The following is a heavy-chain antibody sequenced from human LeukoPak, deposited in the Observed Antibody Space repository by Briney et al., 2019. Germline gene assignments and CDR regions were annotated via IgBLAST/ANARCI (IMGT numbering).Heavy chain of an antibody. CDR2: ISAYNGLT. CDR3: ARDLLTDFVFYASGPPWFDP. V-gene: IGHV1-18*01. CDR1: GYTFTNYG. D-gene: IGHD3-10*01. J-gene: IGHJ5*02. Sequence: ASVKVSCKASGYTFTNYGITWVRQAPGQGLEWMGWISAYNGLTSYAQKFQDRVTMTTDTSTSTDYMELRSLRSDDTAVYYCARDLLTDFVFYASGPPWFDPWGQGTLVTVSS.